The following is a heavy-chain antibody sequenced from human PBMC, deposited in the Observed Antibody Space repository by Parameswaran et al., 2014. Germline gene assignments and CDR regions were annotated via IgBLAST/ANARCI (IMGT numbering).Heavy chain of an antibody. J-gene: IGHJ6*03. CDR3: AGGPFSRSGPLSPYYWYMDV. D-gene: IGHD3-10*01. CDR2: IIPVFGTT. Sequence: WVRQAPGQGLEWMGGIIPVFGTTNYAQKFQGRATITADESTSTAYMELSSLRSEDTAVYYCAGGPFSRSGPLSPYYWYMDVWGKGTTV. V-gene: IGHV1-69*01.